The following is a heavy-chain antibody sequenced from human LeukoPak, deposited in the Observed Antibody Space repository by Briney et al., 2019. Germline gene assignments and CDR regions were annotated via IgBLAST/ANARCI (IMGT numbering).Heavy chain of an antibody. D-gene: IGHD4-11*01. CDR2: IDHSGSN. Sequence: PSETLSLTCAVYNGSFSGHYWSWIRQPPGKGLEWIGEIDHSGSNNYTPSLESRLSISIDTSKSQFSLELTSVTAADTAVYYCATGRSRLTTTTTWSRGTPVTVSS. CDR1: NGSFSGHY. V-gene: IGHV4-34*01. CDR3: ATGRSRLTTTTT. J-gene: IGHJ4*02.